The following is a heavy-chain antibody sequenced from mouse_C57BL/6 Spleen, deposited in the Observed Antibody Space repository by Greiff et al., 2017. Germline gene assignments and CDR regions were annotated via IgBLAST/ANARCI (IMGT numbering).Heavy chain of an antibody. Sequence: EVKLVESGGDLVKPGGSLKLSCEASGFTFSSYGMSWVRQTPDKRLEWVATISSGGSYTYYPDSVKGRFTISRDNAKNTLYLQMSSLKSGDTSMYYCASSFDYWGPGTTLTVSS. CDR3: ASSFDY. J-gene: IGHJ2*01. CDR2: ISSGGSYT. CDR1: GFTFSSYG. V-gene: IGHV5-6*01.